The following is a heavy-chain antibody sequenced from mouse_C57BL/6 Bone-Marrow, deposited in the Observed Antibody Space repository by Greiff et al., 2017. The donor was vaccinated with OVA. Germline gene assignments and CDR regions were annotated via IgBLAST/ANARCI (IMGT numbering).Heavy chain of an antibody. Sequence: QVQLQQPGAELVKPGASVKLSCKASGYTFTSYWMHWVKQRPGQGLEWIGMIHPNSGSTNYNEKFKSKATLTVDKSSSTAYMQLSSLTSEDSAVYYCARWLLRTLFDYWGQGTTRTVSS. CDR3: ARWLLRTLFDY. V-gene: IGHV1-64*01. D-gene: IGHD2-3*01. J-gene: IGHJ2*01. CDR1: GYTFTSYW. CDR2: IHPNSGST.